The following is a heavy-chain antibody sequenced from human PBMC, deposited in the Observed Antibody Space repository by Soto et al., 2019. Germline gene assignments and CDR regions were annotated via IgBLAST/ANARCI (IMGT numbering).Heavy chain of an antibody. D-gene: IGHD6-19*01. CDR1: GFTFSSYG. J-gene: IGHJ6*03. CDR3: ARDGWEGGIRKDYYYYYYMDV. V-gene: IGHV3-33*01. CDR2: IWYDGSNK. Sequence: QVQLVESGGGVVQPGRSLRLSCAASGFTFSSYGMHWVRQAPGKGLEWVAVIWYDGSNKYYADSVKGRFTISRDNSKNTLYLQMNSLRAEDTAVYYCARDGWEGGIRKDYYYYYYMDVWGKGTTVTVSS.